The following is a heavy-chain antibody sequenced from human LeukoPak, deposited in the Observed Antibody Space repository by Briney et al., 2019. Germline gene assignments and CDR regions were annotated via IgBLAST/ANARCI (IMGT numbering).Heavy chain of an antibody. CDR1: GFTFSSYG. V-gene: IGHV3-30*18. D-gene: IGHD2-2*01. CDR2: ISNDGSNE. Sequence: PGGSLRLSCAASGFTFSSYGMHWVRQAPGKGLEWVALISNDGSNEYYADSVKGRFTISRDSSKNTLDLQMNSLRAEDTAVYYCAKDGFCSTTSCYPNHFDSWGQGTLVTVSS. J-gene: IGHJ4*02. CDR3: AKDGFCSTTSCYPNHFDS.